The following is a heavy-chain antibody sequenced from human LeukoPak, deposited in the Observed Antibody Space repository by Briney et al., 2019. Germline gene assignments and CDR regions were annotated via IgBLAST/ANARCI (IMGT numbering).Heavy chain of an antibody. J-gene: IGHJ3*01. V-gene: IGHV4-34*01. D-gene: IGHD3-3*01. CDR3: VRHSPFGVSNIRDPSAFDL. CDR1: GGTFSGYY. Sequence: PSETLSLTCAVYGGTFSGYYWSWIRQPPGKRLEWVGESNDSGGTNYNPSLKSRVTISVDRSKNQLSLKLSSVTAADTAVYYCVRHSPFGVSNIRDPSAFDLWGQGTMVTVSS. CDR2: SNDSGGT.